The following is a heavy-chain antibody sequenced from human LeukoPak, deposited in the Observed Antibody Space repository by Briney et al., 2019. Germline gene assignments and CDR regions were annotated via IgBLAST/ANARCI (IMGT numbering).Heavy chain of an antibody. CDR1: GFTFSSYA. J-gene: IGHJ5*02. D-gene: IGHD3-10*01. Sequence: GASLRLSCAASGFTFSSYAMSWVRQAPGKGLEWVSAISGSGGSTYYADSVKGRFTISRDNSKNTLYLQMNSLRAEDTAVYYCAKEKEWFGDLNWFDPWGQGTLVTVSS. CDR3: AKEKEWFGDLNWFDP. CDR2: ISGSGGST. V-gene: IGHV3-23*01.